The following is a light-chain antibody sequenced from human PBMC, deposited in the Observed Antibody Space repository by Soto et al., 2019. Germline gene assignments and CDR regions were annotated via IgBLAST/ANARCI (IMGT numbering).Light chain of an antibody. V-gene: IGLV1-44*01. CDR1: SSNIGSNT. CDR2: SNN. Sequence: SMLKEPRSAYGTRGQRVTYSCFESSSNIGSNTVNWYQQLPGTAPKLVIYSNNQRPSGVPDRFSGSKSGTSASLAISGLQSEDEADYYCVAWDDSLNGYVVFGGGTKVTVL. J-gene: IGLJ2*01. CDR3: VAWDDSLNGYVV.